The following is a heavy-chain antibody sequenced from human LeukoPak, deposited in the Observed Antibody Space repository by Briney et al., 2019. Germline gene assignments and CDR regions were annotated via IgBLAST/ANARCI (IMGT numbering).Heavy chain of an antibody. CDR1: GYNFTVYW. CDR2: IYSGDSDT. J-gene: IGHJ4*02. V-gene: IGHV5-51*01. Sequence: GESLKISCKGSGYNFTVYWIGWVRQMPGKGLEWMGIIYSGDSDTSYSPSFQGHVTISADKSISTAYLQWSSLKASDTAMYYCARGGPEMYFDYWGQGTLVTVSS. CDR3: ARGGPEMYFDY.